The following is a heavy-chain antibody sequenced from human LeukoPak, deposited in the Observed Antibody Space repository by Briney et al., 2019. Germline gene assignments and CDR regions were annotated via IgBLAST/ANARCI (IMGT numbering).Heavy chain of an antibody. CDR3: ARDTGGHYFDY. J-gene: IGHJ4*02. V-gene: IGHV3-30-3*01. CDR1: GFTFSTYA. Sequence: GGSLRLPCAASGFTFSTYAMHWVRLAPGKGLEWVAVISFDGGNKYYADSVKGRFTISRDNSKNTLYLQINSLRAEDTAVYFCARDTGGHYFDYWGQGTLVTVSS. CDR2: ISFDGGNK. D-gene: IGHD3-16*01.